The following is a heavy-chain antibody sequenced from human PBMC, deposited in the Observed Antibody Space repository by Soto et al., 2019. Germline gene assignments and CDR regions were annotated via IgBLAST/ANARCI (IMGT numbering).Heavy chain of an antibody. V-gene: IGHV3-21*01. Sequence: GGSLRLSCAASGFTFSTYSMNWVRQAPGKGLEWVSSISGSGNYTHYADFLRGRFTISRDNAKTSLYLQMNSLRAEDTAVYYCAREGINNYNEYYFDSWGQGTVVTVYS. CDR1: GFTFSTYS. CDR2: ISGSGNYT. D-gene: IGHD4-4*01. J-gene: IGHJ4*02. CDR3: AREGINNYNEYYFDS.